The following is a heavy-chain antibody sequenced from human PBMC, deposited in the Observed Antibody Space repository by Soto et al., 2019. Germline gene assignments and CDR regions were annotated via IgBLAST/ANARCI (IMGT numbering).Heavy chain of an antibody. CDR1: GFTFRNQD. CDR3: AKDRQFRSYYESAGHYKY. J-gene: IGHJ4*02. D-gene: IGHD3-22*01. Sequence: EVQLLESGGGLVQPGGSLSLTCVGSGFTFRNQDMRWVPKAPGNGLEWASGISGRGGVTYYADSVKGRFTISRDNSKNTLYLQMNNLRANDTAVYYCAKDRQFRSYYESAGHYKYWGQGTLVTVSS. V-gene: IGHV3-23*01. CDR2: ISGRGGVT.